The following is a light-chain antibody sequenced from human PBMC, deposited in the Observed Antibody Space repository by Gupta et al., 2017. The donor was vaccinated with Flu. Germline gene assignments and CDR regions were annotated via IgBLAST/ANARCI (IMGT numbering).Light chain of an antibody. J-gene: IGKJ3*01. Sequence: VTLSLAPGGDCTTTMSGGQSGYNSYLAWYQHKPGKAPRLLIYVASSVATGIPDRFSGSGSGTDFTLTISRLEPEDFAVYYCQQYGGSPPTFGPGTRVEIK. CDR2: VAS. V-gene: IGKV3-20*01. CDR3: QQYGGSPPT. CDR1: QSGYNSY.